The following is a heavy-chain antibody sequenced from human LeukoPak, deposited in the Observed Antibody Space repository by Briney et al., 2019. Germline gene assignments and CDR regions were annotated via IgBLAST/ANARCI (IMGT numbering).Heavy chain of an antibody. Sequence: PGGSLRLSCAASGFTFSSYAMSWVRQAPGKGLEWVSAISGSGGSTYYADSVKGRFTISRDNSENTLYLQMNSLRAEDTAVYYCVKTMRFGEYPHWGQGTLVTVSS. J-gene: IGHJ4*02. CDR1: GFTFSSYA. V-gene: IGHV3-23*01. D-gene: IGHD3-10*01. CDR2: ISGSGGST. CDR3: VKTMRFGEYPH.